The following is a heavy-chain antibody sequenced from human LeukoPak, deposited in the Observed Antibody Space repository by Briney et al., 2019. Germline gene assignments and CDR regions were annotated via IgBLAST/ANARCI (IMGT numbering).Heavy chain of an antibody. CDR1: GFTFSSYA. CDR3: AKAYGDSYLNWFDP. Sequence: GGSLRLSCAASGFTFSSYAMSCVRQAPGKGLEWVSAISGSGGSTYYADSVKGRFTISRDNSKNTLYLQMNSLRAEDTAVYYCAKAYGDSYLNWFDPWGQGTLVTVSS. CDR2: ISGSGGST. J-gene: IGHJ5*02. D-gene: IGHD4-17*01. V-gene: IGHV3-23*01.